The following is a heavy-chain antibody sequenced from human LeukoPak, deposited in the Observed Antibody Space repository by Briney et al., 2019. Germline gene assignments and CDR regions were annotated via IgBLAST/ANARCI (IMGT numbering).Heavy chain of an antibody. V-gene: IGHV4-30-2*01. Sequence: ASETLSLTCAVSGDSITSGGYCWSWIRQPPGKGLVWIGYIYYSGSASYNPSLKSRVTLSIDTSKNEFSLKMTSVTAADTAVYYCARGPYSSHDYLSFYYYKGLDVWGQGTTVAVSS. CDR1: GDSITSGGYC. CDR2: IYYSGSA. J-gene: IGHJ6*02. D-gene: IGHD3-10*01. CDR3: ARGPYSSHDYLSFYYYKGLDV.